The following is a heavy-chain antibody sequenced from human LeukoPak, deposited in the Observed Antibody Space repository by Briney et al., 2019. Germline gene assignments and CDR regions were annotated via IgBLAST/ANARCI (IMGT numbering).Heavy chain of an antibody. CDR1: GFSFSCYA. Sequence: GGTLRLSCAATGFSFSCYALSWVRQAPGKGLEWVSAISSGGDRTYYADSVTGRCTISRDNSKNMLFLQMSSLRAEYAAMYYCRREAIATGYAYEWGQGTLVTLFS. V-gene: IGHV3-23*01. J-gene: IGHJ4*02. D-gene: IGHD3-16*01. CDR3: RREAIATGYAYE. CDR2: ISSGGDRT.